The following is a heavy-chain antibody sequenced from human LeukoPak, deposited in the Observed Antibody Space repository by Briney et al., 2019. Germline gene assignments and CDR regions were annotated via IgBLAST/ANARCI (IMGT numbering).Heavy chain of an antibody. CDR2: VHYSGTN. J-gene: IGHJ6*03. V-gene: IGHV4-59*01. CDR3: ARDIYDNWSLDYYMDI. CDR1: GGPMNSFY. Sequence: PSETLSLTCTVSGGPMNSFYWSWIRQPPGKGLEWVGYVHYSGTNNYNPSLKSRVTVSLDTSSNQFSLKVTSMTAADTAVYYCARDIYDNWSLDYYMDIWGKGTTVIVSS. D-gene: IGHD1-20*01.